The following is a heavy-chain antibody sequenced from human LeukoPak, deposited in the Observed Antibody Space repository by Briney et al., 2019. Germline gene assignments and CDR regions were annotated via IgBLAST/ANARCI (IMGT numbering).Heavy chain of an antibody. D-gene: IGHD5-12*01. Sequence: GGSLRLACAASGFTFSSLSMNWVRQAPGKGLEWVSSISSSSSYIYYADSVKGRFTISRDNAQNSLYLQMNSLRAEDTAVYYCARDPYSGSYGNNYYYYMDVWGKGTTVTISS. CDR3: ARDPYSGSYGNNYYYYMDV. J-gene: IGHJ6*03. CDR2: ISSSSSYI. V-gene: IGHV3-21*01. CDR1: GFTFSSLS.